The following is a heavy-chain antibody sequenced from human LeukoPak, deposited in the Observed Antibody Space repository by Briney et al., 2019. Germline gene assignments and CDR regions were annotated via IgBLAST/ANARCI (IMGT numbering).Heavy chain of an antibody. CDR1: GFTFASYA. J-gene: IGHJ4*02. Sequence: GGSMRLSCAASGFTFASYAMSWVRQGPGKGLEWVSVIGGDGDNIYYADSVKGRFTISRDTSRDHSKNMVYLQMNSLRPDDRAFYYCTTSGGGIAANDFGGRGPLVTVPS. V-gene: IGHV3-23*01. D-gene: IGHD2-15*01. CDR2: IGGDGDNI. CDR3: TTSGGGIAANDF.